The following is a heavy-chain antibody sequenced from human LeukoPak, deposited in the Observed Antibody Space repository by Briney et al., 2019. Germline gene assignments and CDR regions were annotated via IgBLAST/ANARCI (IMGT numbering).Heavy chain of an antibody. J-gene: IGHJ4*02. Sequence: PGGSLRLSCAASGFTFSSYGMHWVRQAPGKGLEWVAFIRYDGSNKYYADSVKGRFTISRDNSKNTLYLQMNSLRAEDTAVYYCARGLDSSGKTTNLWGQGTLVTVSS. D-gene: IGHD3-22*01. CDR1: GFTFSSYG. CDR3: ARGLDSSGKTTNL. CDR2: IRYDGSNK. V-gene: IGHV3-30*02.